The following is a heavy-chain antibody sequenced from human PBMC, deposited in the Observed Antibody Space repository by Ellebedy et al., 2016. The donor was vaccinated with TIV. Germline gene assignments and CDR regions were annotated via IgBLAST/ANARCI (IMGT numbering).Heavy chain of an antibody. CDR3: ARGVVGAGNGNEY. Sequence: GESLNISCAASGFTLSNYWMHWVRQAPGKGLVWVSRINIDGSNTSYVDSVKGRFTISRDSAKNTLYLQMNSLRAEDTAVYYCARGVVGAGNGNEYWGRGTLVTVSS. CDR1: GFTLSNYW. D-gene: IGHD2-15*01. J-gene: IGHJ4*02. V-gene: IGHV3-74*01. CDR2: INIDGSNT.